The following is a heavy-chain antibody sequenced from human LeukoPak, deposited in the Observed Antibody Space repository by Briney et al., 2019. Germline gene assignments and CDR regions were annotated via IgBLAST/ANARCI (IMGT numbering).Heavy chain of an antibody. V-gene: IGHV3-7*03. D-gene: IGHD6-13*01. Sequence: GGSLRLSCAASGFTFSGYWMHWVRQAPGKGLEWVANIKQDGSVKYYVDSVKGRFTISRDNAKNSLFLQMNSLRAEDTAVYYCARTYSSSWPYYGMDVWGQGTTVTVSS. J-gene: IGHJ6*02. CDR2: IKQDGSVK. CDR3: ARTYSSSWPYYGMDV. CDR1: GFTFSGYW.